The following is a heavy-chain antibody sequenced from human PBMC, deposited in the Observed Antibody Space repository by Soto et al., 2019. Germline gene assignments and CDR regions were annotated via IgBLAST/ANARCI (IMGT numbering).Heavy chain of an antibody. V-gene: IGHV1-69*13. CDR3: ARSPSSHCTNGVCYTYWFDP. CDR2: IIPIFGTA. Sequence: ASVKVSCKAPGGTFSRYAISWVRQAPGQGLEWMGGIIPIFGTANYAQKFQGRVTITADESTSTAYMELSSLRSEDTAVYYCARSPSSHCTNGVCYTYWFDPWGQGTLVTVSS. J-gene: IGHJ5*02. CDR1: GGTFSRYA. D-gene: IGHD2-8*01.